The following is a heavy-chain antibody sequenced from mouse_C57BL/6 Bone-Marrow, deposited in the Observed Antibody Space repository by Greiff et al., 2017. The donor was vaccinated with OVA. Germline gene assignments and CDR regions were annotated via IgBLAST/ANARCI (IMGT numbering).Heavy chain of an antibody. Sequence: EVQRVESEGGLVQPGSSMKLSCTASGFTFSDYYMAWVRQVPEKGLEWVANINYDGSSTYYLDSLTSRVIISRDNAKNILYLQMSSLKSEDTATYYCARGSTAWYFDVWGTGTTVTVSS. D-gene: IGHD1-2*01. CDR1: GFTFSDYY. J-gene: IGHJ1*03. V-gene: IGHV5-16*01. CDR2: INYDGSST. CDR3: ARGSTAWYFDV.